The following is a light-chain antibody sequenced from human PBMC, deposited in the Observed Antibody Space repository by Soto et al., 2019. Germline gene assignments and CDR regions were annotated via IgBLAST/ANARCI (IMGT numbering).Light chain of an antibody. J-gene: IGLJ1*01. V-gene: IGLV5-45*03. CDR1: SGINVGTYR. CDR3: MIWHNSAYV. Sequence: QLVLTQPSSLSASPGASASLTCTLRSGINVGTYRIYWYQQKPGSPPQYLLNYKSDSDKQQGSGVPSRFSGSKDASANAGILLISGLQSEDEADYYCMIWHNSAYVFGTGTKLTVL. CDR2: YKSDSDK.